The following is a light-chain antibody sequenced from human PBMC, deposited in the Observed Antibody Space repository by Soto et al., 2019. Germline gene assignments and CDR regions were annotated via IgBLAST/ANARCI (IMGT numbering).Light chain of an antibody. CDR3: QQSYSTPWT. V-gene: IGKV1-39*01. J-gene: IGKJ1*01. Sequence: DIQMTQSPSSLSASVGDRVTITCRASQSISSYLNWYQQKPGKAPKLLIYAASSLQSGVPSRFSGSGSGTDFTLTISSLQPEDFPTYYCQQSYSTPWTCGQGTMVEIK. CDR2: AAS. CDR1: QSISSY.